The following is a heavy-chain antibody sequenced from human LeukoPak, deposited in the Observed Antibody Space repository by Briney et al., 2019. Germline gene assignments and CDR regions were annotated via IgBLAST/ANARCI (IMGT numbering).Heavy chain of an antibody. J-gene: IGHJ5*02. CDR3: ASCYYGSGSYYTWFDP. CDR2: INHSGST. CDR1: GGSFSGYY. Sequence: PSETLSLTCAVYGGSFSGYYWSWIRQPPGKGLEWIGEINHSGSTNYNPSLKSRVTISVDTSKNQFSLKLSSVTAADTAVYYCASCYYGSGSYYTWFDPWGQGTLVTVSS. D-gene: IGHD3-10*01. V-gene: IGHV4-34*01.